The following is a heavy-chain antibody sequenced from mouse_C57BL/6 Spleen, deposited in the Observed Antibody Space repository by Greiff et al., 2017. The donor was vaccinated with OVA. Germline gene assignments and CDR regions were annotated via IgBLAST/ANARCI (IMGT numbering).Heavy chain of an antibody. CDR2: INPYNGDT. Sequence: VQLKESGPELVKPGDSVKISCKASGYSFTGYFMNWVMQSHGKSLEWIGRINPYNGDTFYNQKFKGKATLTVDKSSSTAHMELRSLTSEDSAVYYCARGDYYGAFDYWGQGTTLTVSS. CDR1: GYSFTGYF. D-gene: IGHD1-1*01. J-gene: IGHJ2*01. V-gene: IGHV1-20*01. CDR3: ARGDYYGAFDY.